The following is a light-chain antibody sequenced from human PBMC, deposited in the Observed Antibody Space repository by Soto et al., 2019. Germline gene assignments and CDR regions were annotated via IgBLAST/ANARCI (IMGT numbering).Light chain of an antibody. CDR2: KAS. J-gene: IGKJ1*01. Sequence: DIQMTQSPSTLSASVGDRVTITCRASQSISSWLAWYQQKPGKAPKLLIYKASSLESGVASRFSGSRSAREFTLTISSLQPDDFATYYCQQYNSYSSWTFGQGTKVEIK. CDR1: QSISSW. CDR3: QQYNSYSSWT. V-gene: IGKV1-5*03.